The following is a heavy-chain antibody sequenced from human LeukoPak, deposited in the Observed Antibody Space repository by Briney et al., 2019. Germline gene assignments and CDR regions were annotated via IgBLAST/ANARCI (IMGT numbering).Heavy chain of an antibody. D-gene: IGHD6-13*01. CDR2: ISDSGGTI. V-gene: IGHV3-23*01. J-gene: IGHJ4*02. Sequence: GGSLRLSCASSGFTFRNYAMSWVRQAPGKGLEWVSGISDSGGTIYYTDSVKGRFSISRDNSKNTLYLQMNSLRAEDTALYYCAKRTAAAGPYFDYWGQGILVTVSS. CDR1: GFTFRNYA. CDR3: AKRTAAAGPYFDY.